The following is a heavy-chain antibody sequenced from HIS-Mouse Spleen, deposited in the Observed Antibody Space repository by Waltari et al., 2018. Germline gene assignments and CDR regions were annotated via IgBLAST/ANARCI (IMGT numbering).Heavy chain of an antibody. Sequence: EVQLLESGGGLVQPGGSLRLSCAASGFTFSSYAMSWVRQAPGKGLEWVSAISGSGGGTYYADSVKGRFTIARDNSKNTLYLQMNSLRAEDTAVYYCAKGSEVVPAAIGGYYFDYWGQGTLVTVSS. D-gene: IGHD2-2*02. J-gene: IGHJ4*02. V-gene: IGHV3-23*01. CDR2: ISGSGGGT. CDR1: GFTFSSYA. CDR3: AKGSEVVPAAIGGYYFDY.